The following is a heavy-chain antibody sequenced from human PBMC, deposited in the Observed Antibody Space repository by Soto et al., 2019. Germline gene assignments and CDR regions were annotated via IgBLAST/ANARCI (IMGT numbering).Heavy chain of an antibody. D-gene: IGHD3-22*01. J-gene: IGHJ4*02. Sequence: SETLSLPCTVCGGSIRRSNYYWGWIRQPPGKGLEWVGTLTYSGCTYYNPSLKSRVTISVDTSENQFSLKLTSVTAADTAVYYCARTSRRSMIVTLIDYWGQGTLVTVSS. CDR3: ARTSRRSMIVTLIDY. CDR2: LTYSGCT. CDR1: GGSIRRSNYY. V-gene: IGHV4-39*01.